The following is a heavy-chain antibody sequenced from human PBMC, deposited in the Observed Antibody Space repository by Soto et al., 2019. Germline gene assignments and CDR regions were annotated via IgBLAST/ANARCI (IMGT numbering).Heavy chain of an antibody. CDR3: AKALIAAAGTHPRSDWNDVFNWDYYYGMDV. CDR1: GFTFSSYA. Sequence: GGSLRLSCAASGFTFSSYAMSWVRQAPGKGLEWVSAISGSGGSTYYADSVKGRFTISRDNSKNRLYLQMNGLRAEDTAVYYCAKALIAAAGTHPRSDWNDVFNWDYYYGMDVWGQGATVTVSS. J-gene: IGHJ6*02. V-gene: IGHV3-23*01. CDR2: ISGSGGST. D-gene: IGHD6-13*01.